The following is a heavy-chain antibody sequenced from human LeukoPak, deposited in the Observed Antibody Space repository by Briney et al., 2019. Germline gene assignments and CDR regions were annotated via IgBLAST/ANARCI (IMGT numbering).Heavy chain of an antibody. CDR2: IIPSGTTT. D-gene: IGHD6-13*01. CDR1: GFTFSSYA. J-gene: IGHJ4*02. Sequence: GGSLRLSCAASGFTFSSYAMSWVRQAPGKGREWVSYIIPSGTTTYYADSVKGRFTISRDNAKNSLYLQMNSLRAEDTAVYYCASDIVAPGLHFEYWGQGTLVTVSS. CDR3: ASDIVAPGLHFEY. V-gene: IGHV3-48*04.